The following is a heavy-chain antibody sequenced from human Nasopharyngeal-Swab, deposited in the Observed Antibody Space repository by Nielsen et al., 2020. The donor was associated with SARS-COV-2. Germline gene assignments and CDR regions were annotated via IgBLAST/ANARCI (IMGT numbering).Heavy chain of an antibody. Sequence: GESLKISCAASGFTFSDYYMSWIRQAPGKGLEWVSYISSSGSTIYYADSVKGRFTISRDNAKNSLYLKMNSLRAEDTAVYYCARDSTYSNYVSYYYGMDVWGQGTTVTVSS. CDR2: ISSSGSTI. CDR3: ARDSTYSNYVSYYYGMDV. CDR1: GFTFSDYY. D-gene: IGHD4-11*01. V-gene: IGHV3-11*01. J-gene: IGHJ6*02.